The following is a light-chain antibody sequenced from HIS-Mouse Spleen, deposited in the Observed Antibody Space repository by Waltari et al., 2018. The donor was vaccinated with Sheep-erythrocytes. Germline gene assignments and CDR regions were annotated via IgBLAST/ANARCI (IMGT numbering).Light chain of an antibody. V-gene: IGKV1-12*01. CDR2: AAS. J-gene: IGKJ4*01. Sequence: IQMTQSPSSVSASVGDRVTITCRASQGISSWLAWYQQKPGKAPKLLIYAASSLQSGVPSRFSGSGSGTDFTISSLQPEDFATYYCQQANSFPLTFGGGTKVEIK. CDR1: QGISSW. CDR3: QQANSFPLT.